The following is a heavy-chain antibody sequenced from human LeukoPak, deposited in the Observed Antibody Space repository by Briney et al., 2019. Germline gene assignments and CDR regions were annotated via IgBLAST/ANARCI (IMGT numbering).Heavy chain of an antibody. J-gene: IGHJ3*01. V-gene: IGHV3-7*01. CDR2: MKGDGSEI. CDR3: ARPAYTAAYDL. CDR1: GFTFSTYW. D-gene: IGHD3-16*01. Sequence: GGSLRLSCAASGFTFSTYWMTWVRQAPGKGLEWVANMKGDGSEIHYVDSVKGRFTISRDDAKNSLYLQMNSLRAEDTAVYYCARPAYTAAYDLWGQGTMVTVSS.